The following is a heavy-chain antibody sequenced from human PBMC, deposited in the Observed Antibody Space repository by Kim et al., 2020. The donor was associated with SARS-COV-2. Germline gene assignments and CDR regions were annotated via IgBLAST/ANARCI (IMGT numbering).Heavy chain of an antibody. Sequence: GGSLRLSCAVSGFTFSDNYMMWVRQAPGKGLEWVSVIYANGNTYYADSAKGRFTISRDNSKNTLYLQMNSLKDGDTAVYYCASGAAYSSSWYGLNFWGQGTMVTVSS. D-gene: IGHD6-13*01. J-gene: IGHJ6*02. CDR3: ASGAAYSSSWYGLNF. CDR2: IYANGNT. CDR1: GFTFSDNY. V-gene: IGHV3-66*01.